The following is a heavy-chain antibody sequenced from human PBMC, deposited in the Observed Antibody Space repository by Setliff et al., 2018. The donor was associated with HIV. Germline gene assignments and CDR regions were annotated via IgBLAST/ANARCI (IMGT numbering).Heavy chain of an antibody. D-gene: IGHD2-8*01. V-gene: IGHV3-30*03. CDR1: GFTFSTYG. CDR3: AALSVRTNPVYGVISTRFDP. Sequence: PGGSLRLSCAASGFTFSTYGMHWVRQAPGKGLEWVSVILYDGSNKYYADSVKGRFTISRDNSKNSLFLQMNSLRADDTAVYYCAALSVRTNPVYGVISTRFDPWGQGSLVTVSS. J-gene: IGHJ5*02. CDR2: ILYDGSNK.